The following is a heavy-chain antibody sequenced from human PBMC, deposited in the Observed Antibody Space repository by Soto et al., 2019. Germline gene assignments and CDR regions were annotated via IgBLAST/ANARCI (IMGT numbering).Heavy chain of an antibody. CDR3: ARAARGGYDILTGYYFPVGYYYYMDV. CDR2: MNTNSGNT. V-gene: IGHV1-8*01. CDR1: GYTFTSYD. D-gene: IGHD3-9*01. J-gene: IGHJ6*03. Sequence: GASVKVSCKASGYTFTSYDINWVRQATGQGIEWMGWMNTNSGNTGYAQKFQGRVTMTRNTSISTAYMELRSLRSEDTAVYCCARAARGGYDILTGYYFPVGYYYYMDVWGKGTTVTVS.